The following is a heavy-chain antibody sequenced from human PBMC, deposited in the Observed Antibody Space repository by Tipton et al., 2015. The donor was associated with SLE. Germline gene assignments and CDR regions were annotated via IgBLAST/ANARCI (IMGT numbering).Heavy chain of an antibody. CDR3: AKGYGMGNYYYMDV. CDR1: GGSISSYF. V-gene: IGHV4-59*03. CDR2: IYYSGGT. Sequence: GLVKPSETLSLTCTVSGGSISSYFWSWIRQPPGKGLEWIGYIYYSGGTSYNPSLKSRVTISMDTSRNQVSLRLNSVTAADTAVYYCAKGYGMGNYYYMDVWGKGTSVIVSS. D-gene: IGHD5-18*01. J-gene: IGHJ6*03.